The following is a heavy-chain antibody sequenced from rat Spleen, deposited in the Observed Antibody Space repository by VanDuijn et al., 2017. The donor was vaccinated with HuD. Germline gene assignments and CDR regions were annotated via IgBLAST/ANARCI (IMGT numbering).Heavy chain of an antibody. CDR3: ARRGTPLDY. Sequence: QVQLQQSGAELVKPGSSVKMSCKASGYTFTNYYIYWIMQRPGQGPEWIGRIGPRSGDINCNEKLKDRATFTVDKSSSTAYLPLSSLTPDDTAVYYCARRGTPLDYWGQGVMVTVSS. CDR1: GYTFTNYY. V-gene: IGHV1-32*01. D-gene: IGHD1-5*01. CDR2: IGPRSGDI. J-gene: IGHJ2*01.